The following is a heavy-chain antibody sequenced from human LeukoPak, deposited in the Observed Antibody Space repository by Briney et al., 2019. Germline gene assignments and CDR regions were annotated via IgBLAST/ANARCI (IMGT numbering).Heavy chain of an antibody. CDR2: IYTSGST. V-gene: IGHV4-4*07. J-gene: IGHJ4*02. CDR3: ARESKSYDGSGFYHDY. CDR1: GGSIRNYF. D-gene: IGHD3-22*01. Sequence: PSETLSLTRSVSGGSIRNYFWSWIRQPAGKGLEWIGRIYTSGSTDYNPSLRSRVTMSVDTSRNQFSLRLTSMTAADTAVYYCARESKSYDGSGFYHDYWGQGTLVAVSS.